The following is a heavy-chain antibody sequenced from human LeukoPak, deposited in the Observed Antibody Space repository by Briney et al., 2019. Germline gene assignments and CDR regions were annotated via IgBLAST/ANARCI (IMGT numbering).Heavy chain of an antibody. J-gene: IGHJ4*02. V-gene: IGHV3-33*03. CDR3: AKDLWGDRDGFFDS. CDR1: GFTFSNYG. CDR2: IWHDGSNE. D-gene: IGHD2-21*01. Sequence: GTSLRLSCAASGFTFSNYGMHWVRQAPGKGLEWVAVIWHDGSNEYYADSVRGRFTISRDNAKNTLYLQMNSLRAEDTAVYYCAKDLWGDRDGFFDSWGQGSLVTVSS.